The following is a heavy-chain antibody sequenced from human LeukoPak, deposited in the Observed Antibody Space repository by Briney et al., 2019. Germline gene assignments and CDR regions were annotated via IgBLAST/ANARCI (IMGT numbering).Heavy chain of an antibody. Sequence: ASVKVSCKASGGTFSTYAINWVRQAPGHGLEWMGRIIPILSQVNYAQKYSGRVSITADESTSTAYMDLSSLRSEDTAVYYRVTGGAYRDAFDIWGQGTMVIVSS. CDR3: VTGGAYRDAFDI. CDR2: IIPILSQV. CDR1: GGTFSTYA. V-gene: IGHV1-69*11. J-gene: IGHJ3*02. D-gene: IGHD3-10*01.